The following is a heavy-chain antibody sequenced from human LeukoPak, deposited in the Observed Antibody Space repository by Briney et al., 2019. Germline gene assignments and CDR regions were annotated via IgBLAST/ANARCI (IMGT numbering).Heavy chain of an antibody. Sequence: GGSLRLSCAASGFTFSSYGMHWVRQAPGKGLEWVALISYDGSNKYFADSLKGRFTISRDNSKNTLYLQMNSLRPEDTAVYYCAKDWRRIVVVGPITRHGNYMDVWGKGTTVTISS. CDR2: ISYDGSNK. J-gene: IGHJ6*03. CDR3: AKDWRRIVVVGPITRHGNYMDV. CDR1: GFTFSSYG. D-gene: IGHD2-15*01. V-gene: IGHV3-30*18.